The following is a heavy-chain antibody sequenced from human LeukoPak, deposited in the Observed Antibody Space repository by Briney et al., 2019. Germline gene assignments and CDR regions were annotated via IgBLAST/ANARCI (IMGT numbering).Heavy chain of an antibody. CDR3: AGASGLYYFDY. CDR1: GFTFISYA. V-gene: IGHV3-23*01. D-gene: IGHD6-25*01. J-gene: IGHJ4*02. CDR2: ISGSGGST. Sequence: GGSLRLSCAASGFTFISYAMSWVRQAPGKGLEWVSTISGSGGSTYYADSVKGRFTISRDNSKNTLYLQMNSLRAEDTAVSYCAGASGLYYFDYWGQGTLVTVSS.